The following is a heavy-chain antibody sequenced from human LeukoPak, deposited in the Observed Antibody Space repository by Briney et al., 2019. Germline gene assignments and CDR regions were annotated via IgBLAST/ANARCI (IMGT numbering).Heavy chain of an antibody. J-gene: IGHJ4*02. CDR2: IRYDGSNK. V-gene: IGHV3-30*02. Sequence: GGTLRLSCAASGSTFSSYGMSWVRQAPGKGLEWVAFIRYDGSNKYYADSVKGRFTISRDNSKNTLYLQMNSLRAEDTAVYYCAKDGRGYSYGYDYFDYWGQGTLVTVSS. CDR3: AKDGRGYSYGYDYFDY. D-gene: IGHD5-18*01. CDR1: GSTFSSYG.